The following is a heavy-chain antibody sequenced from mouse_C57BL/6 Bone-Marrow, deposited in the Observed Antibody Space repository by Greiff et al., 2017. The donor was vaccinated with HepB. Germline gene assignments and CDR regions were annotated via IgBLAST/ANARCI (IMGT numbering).Heavy chain of an antibody. V-gene: IGHV1-52*01. Sequence: QVQLQQPGAELVRPGSSVKLSCKASGYTFTSYWMHWVKQRPIQGLEWIGNIDPSDSETHYNQKFKDKATLTVDKSSSTAYMQLSSLTSEDSAVYYCARSGAYYSNYGYFDVWGTGTTVTVSS. CDR2: IDPSDSET. D-gene: IGHD2-5*01. J-gene: IGHJ1*03. CDR1: GYTFTSYW. CDR3: ARSGAYYSNYGYFDV.